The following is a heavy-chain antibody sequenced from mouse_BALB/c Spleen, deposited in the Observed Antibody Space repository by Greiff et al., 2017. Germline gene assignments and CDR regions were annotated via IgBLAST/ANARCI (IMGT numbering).Heavy chain of an antibody. CDR2: IWRGGST. Sequence: VKLVESGPSLVQPSQSLSITCTVSGFSLTSYGVHWVRQSPGKGLEWLGVIWRGGSTDYNAAFMSRLSITKDNSKSQVFFKMNSLQADDTAIYYCAKNSRDYDPFAYWGQGTLVTVSA. D-gene: IGHD2-4*01. CDR1: GFSLTSYG. J-gene: IGHJ3*01. V-gene: IGHV2-5-1*01. CDR3: AKNSRDYDPFAY.